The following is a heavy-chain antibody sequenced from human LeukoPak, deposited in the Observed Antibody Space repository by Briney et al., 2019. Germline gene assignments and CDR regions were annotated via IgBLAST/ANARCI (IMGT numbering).Heavy chain of an antibody. CDR3: AKDYSSSWFGGDY. V-gene: IGHV3-43*02. CDR2: ISGDGGRT. Sequence: GGSLRLSCAASGFTFDDYAMHWVRQAPGKGLEWVSLISGDGGRTYYADSVKGRFTISRDNSKTSLYLQMNSLRTEDTALYYCAKDYSSSWFGGDYWGQGTLVTVSS. D-gene: IGHD6-13*01. CDR1: GFTFDDYA. J-gene: IGHJ4*02.